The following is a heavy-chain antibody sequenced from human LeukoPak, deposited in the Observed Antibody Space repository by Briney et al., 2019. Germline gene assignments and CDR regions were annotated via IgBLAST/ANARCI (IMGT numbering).Heavy chain of an antibody. V-gene: IGHV3-23*01. Sequence: GGSLRLSCAASGFTFSSYAMSWVRQAPGKGLEWVPAISGSGGSTYYADSVKGRFTISRDNSKNTLYLQMNSLRAEDTAVYYCAKDRGINYYDSSGYYRWGQGTLVTVSS. J-gene: IGHJ5*02. CDR3: AKDRGINYYDSSGYYR. D-gene: IGHD3-22*01. CDR1: GFTFSSYA. CDR2: ISGSGGST.